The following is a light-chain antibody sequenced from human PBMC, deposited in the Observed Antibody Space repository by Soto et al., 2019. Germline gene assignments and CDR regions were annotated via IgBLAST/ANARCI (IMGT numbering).Light chain of an antibody. J-gene: IGLJ1*01. CDR3: SSYTSRSTLYV. CDR1: NSDVGDYNY. Sequence: QSVLTQPASVSGSPGQSITISCTGTNSDVGDYNYVSWYQQYPGKAPKLMIYEVSNRPSGVSNRFSGSKSGNMASLTISGLQADDEADYYCSSYTSRSTLYVFGTGTKLTVL. V-gene: IGLV2-14*01. CDR2: EVS.